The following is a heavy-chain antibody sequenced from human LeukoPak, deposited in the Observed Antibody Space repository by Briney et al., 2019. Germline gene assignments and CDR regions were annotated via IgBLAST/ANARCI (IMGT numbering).Heavy chain of an antibody. D-gene: IGHD1-20*01. Sequence: PGGSLRLSCVASAAFSSNWMSWVRQTPGKGLEWVANIKTEGRETYYVDSVKGRFTISRDNAKNSLYLQMNSLRAEDTAVYYCARDGVTGTTSYFDYWGQGTLVTVSS. CDR3: ARDGVTGTTSYFDY. V-gene: IGHV3-7*01. CDR2: IKTEGRET. CDR1: AAFSSNW. J-gene: IGHJ4*02.